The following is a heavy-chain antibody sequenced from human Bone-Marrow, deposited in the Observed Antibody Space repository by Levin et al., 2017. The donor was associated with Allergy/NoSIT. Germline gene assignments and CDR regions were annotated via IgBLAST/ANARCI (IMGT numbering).Heavy chain of an antibody. CDR1: GFTFSSSW. CDR3: SWTLDY. Sequence: QAGGSLRLSCAASGFTFSSSWMDWVRQTPGKGLEWVANIKPDGSEKYYVDSVRGRFTISRDNAKNSMYLQMTSLRPEDTAVYFCSWTLDYWGQGTLVTVSA. J-gene: IGHJ4*02. CDR2: IKPDGSEK. V-gene: IGHV3-7*04.